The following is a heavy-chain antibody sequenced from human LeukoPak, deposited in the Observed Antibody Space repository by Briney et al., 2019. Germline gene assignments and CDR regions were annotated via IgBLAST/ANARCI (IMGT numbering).Heavy chain of an antibody. CDR3: ASRIAAAGTDDY. CDR2: MNPNSGNT. V-gene: IGHV1-8*01. Sequence: ASVTVSCKASGYTFTSYDINWVRQATGQGLEWMGWMNPNSGNTGYAQKFRGRVTMTRSTSISTAYMELSSLRSEDTAVYYCASRIAAAGTDDYWAREPWSPSPQ. D-gene: IGHD6-13*01. J-gene: IGHJ4*02. CDR1: GYTFTSYD.